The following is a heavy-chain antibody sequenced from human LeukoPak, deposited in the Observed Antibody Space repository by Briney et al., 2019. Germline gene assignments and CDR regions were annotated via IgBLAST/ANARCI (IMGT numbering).Heavy chain of an antibody. J-gene: IGHJ4*02. V-gene: IGHV3-74*01. D-gene: IGHD1-26*01. CDR1: GFTFSGYW. Sequence: GGSLRLSCAASGFTFSGYWMHWVRQAPGKGLAWVWVIRSDGSITTYADSVKGRFTISRDTAKNTLYLQMNSLRAEDTAVYYCARDGRSGNFDKWGQGTLVSVSS. CDR3: ARDGRSGNFDK. CDR2: IRSDGSIT.